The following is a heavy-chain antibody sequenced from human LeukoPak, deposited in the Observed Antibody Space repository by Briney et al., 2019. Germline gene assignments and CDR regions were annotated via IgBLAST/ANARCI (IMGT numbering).Heavy chain of an antibody. J-gene: IGHJ3*02. Sequence: PGGSLRLSCAASGFTFRSYWMQWVRQVPGKGLVWVSRIDNNGTSTTYADSVKGRFTISRDNAKNTLYLQMNSLRAEDTAVYYCARDRTYCSGGRCYDLFDIWGQGTMVTVSS. D-gene: IGHD2-15*01. CDR3: ARDRTYCSGGRCYDLFDI. CDR2: IDNNGTST. CDR1: GFTFRSYW. V-gene: IGHV3-74*01.